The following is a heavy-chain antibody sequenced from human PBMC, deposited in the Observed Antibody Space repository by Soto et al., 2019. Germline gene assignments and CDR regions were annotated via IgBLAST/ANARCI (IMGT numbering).Heavy chain of an antibody. D-gene: IGHD1-1*01. CDR1: GFTFSSYA. Sequence: QVQLVESGGGVVQPGRSLRLSCAASGFTFSSYAMHWVRQAPGKGLEWVAVISNDGDHKYYADSVKGRFTISRDNSDNTLYLQMNSLRPEDTAVYYCARDEAPSANWHAPVYDYCGLDVWGQGTTVTVSS. CDR3: ARDEAPSANWHAPVYDYCGLDV. CDR2: ISNDGDHK. J-gene: IGHJ6*02. V-gene: IGHV3-30-3*01.